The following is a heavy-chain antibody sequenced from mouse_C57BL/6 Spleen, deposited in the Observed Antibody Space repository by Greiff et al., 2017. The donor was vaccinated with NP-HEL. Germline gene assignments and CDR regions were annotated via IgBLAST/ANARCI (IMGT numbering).Heavy chain of an antibody. CDR3: ASPLLTGFPWFAY. V-gene: IGHV14-3*01. CDR1: GFNIKNTY. D-gene: IGHD4-1*01. Sequence: VQLQQSVAELVRPGASVKLSCTASGFNIKNTYMHWVKQRPEQGLEWIGRIDPANGNTKYVPKFQGKATITADTSSNTAYLQLSSLTSEDTAIYYCASPLLTGFPWFAYWGQGTLVTVSA. CDR2: IDPANGNT. J-gene: IGHJ3*01.